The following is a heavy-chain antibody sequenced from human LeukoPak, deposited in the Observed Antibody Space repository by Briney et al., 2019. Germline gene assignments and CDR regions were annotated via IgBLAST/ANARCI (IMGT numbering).Heavy chain of an antibody. CDR1: GFTFSISW. CDR3: ARAQSPAFDI. J-gene: IGHJ3*02. CDR2: INIDGSEK. V-gene: IGHV3-7*01. Sequence: GGSLRLSCAASGFTFSISWMSWVRQAPGKGLEWVANINIDGSEKYYVDSVNGRFTISRDNAKNSLYLQMNSLRAEDTAVYYCARAQSPAFDIWGQGTMVTVSS.